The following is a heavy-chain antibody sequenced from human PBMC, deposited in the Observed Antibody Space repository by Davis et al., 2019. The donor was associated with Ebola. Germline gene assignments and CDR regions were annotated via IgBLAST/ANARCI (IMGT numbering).Heavy chain of an antibody. D-gene: IGHD3-22*01. CDR2: ISGSGVST. V-gene: IGHV3-23*01. CDR1: GFTFSSYA. J-gene: IGHJ3*02. Sequence: GESLKISCAASGFTFSSYAMSWVRQAPGKGLEWVSGISGSGVSTYYADSVKGRFTISRDNSKNTLYLQMNSLRDEDTAVYYCGRGYYDSSGYYAPYDAFDIWGQGTMVTVSS. CDR3: GRGYYDSSGYYAPYDAFDI.